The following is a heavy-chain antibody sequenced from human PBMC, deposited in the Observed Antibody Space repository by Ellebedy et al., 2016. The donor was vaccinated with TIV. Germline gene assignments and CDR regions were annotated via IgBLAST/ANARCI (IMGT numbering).Heavy chain of an antibody. Sequence: SETLSLTCVISGDSVSTDIGWNWIRQSPSRGLEWLGRTYYRSKWNNDYAVSLKSQITSNPDTSKNLFSLQLNSVIPDDTAVYYCARGWFGSGMGVWGQGTTVTVSS. CDR2: TYYRSKWNN. CDR3: ARGWFGSGMGV. J-gene: IGHJ6*02. D-gene: IGHD3-16*01. V-gene: IGHV6-1*01. CDR1: GDSVSTDIG.